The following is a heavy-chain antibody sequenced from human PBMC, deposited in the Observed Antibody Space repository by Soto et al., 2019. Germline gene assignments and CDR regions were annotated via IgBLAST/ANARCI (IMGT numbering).Heavy chain of an antibody. CDR3: AKTDKFNSQSSGWANRFDY. CDR2: ITGSGGAT. CDR1: GFTFSNYA. V-gene: IGHV3-23*01. D-gene: IGHD6-19*01. J-gene: IGHJ4*02. Sequence: EVQLLESGGGLVQPGGSLRLFCAASGFTFSNYAMTWVRQAPGKGLEWVSTITGSGGATYYADSVKGRFTISRDNSKSTGYLQMNSLRAEDTAVYYCAKTDKFNSQSSGWANRFDYWGQGTLVTVSS.